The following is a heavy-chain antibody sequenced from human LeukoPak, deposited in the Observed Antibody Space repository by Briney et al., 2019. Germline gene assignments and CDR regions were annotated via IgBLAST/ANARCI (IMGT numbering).Heavy chain of an antibody. CDR3: ARVGLKEKYGMDV. CDR2: IFSGGTT. J-gene: IGHJ6*02. CDR1: AFTLSTNY. V-gene: IGHV3-53*01. Sequence: GGSLRLSCAASAFTLSTNYMSWVRHPPEEGLEWVSFIFSGGTTYYADSVKRRFTIYRDNSKNTLDLKMSSQRAEDTAVYYCARVGLKEKYGMDVWGQGTTVTVSS. D-gene: IGHD5/OR15-5a*01.